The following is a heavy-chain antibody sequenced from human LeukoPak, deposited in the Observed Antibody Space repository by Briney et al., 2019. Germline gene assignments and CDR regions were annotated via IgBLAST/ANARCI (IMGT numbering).Heavy chain of an antibody. Sequence: GGSLRLSCAASGFTFSSYSMNWVRQAPGKGLEWVSYISSSSSTIYYADSVKGRFTISRDNAKNSLYLQMNSLRAEDTAVYYCARGGALKHRGYSYGYVYDYWGQGTLVTVSS. J-gene: IGHJ4*02. D-gene: IGHD5-18*01. CDR1: GFTFSSYS. CDR3: ARGGALKHRGYSYGYVYDY. V-gene: IGHV3-48*01. CDR2: ISSSSSTI.